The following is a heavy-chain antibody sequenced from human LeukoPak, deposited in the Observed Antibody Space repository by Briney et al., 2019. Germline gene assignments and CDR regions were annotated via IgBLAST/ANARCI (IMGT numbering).Heavy chain of an antibody. CDR2: IYYSGST. D-gene: IGHD2-2*01. Sequence: PSETLSLTCTVSGGSISSYYWSWIRQPPGKGLEWIGYIYYSGSTNYNPSLKSRVTISVDTSKNQFSLKLSSVTAADPAVYYCAREGYCSSTSCYGKSWFDPGGQGTLVTVSA. CDR1: GGSISSYY. V-gene: IGHV4-59*01. J-gene: IGHJ5*02. CDR3: AREGYCSSTSCYGKSWFDP.